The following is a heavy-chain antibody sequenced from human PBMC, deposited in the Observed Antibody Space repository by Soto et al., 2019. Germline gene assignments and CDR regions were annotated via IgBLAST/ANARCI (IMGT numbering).Heavy chain of an antibody. CDR3: ARAPPITIFGVVIPLPLDY. Sequence: SVKVSCKASGYTFTGYYMHWVRQAPGQGLEWMGWINPNSGGTNYAQKFQGWVTMTRDTSISTAYMEVSRLRSDDTAVYYCARAPPITIFGVVIPLPLDYSGQRTLVTVSS. D-gene: IGHD3-3*01. J-gene: IGHJ4*02. CDR2: INPNSGGT. V-gene: IGHV1-2*04. CDR1: GYTFTGYY.